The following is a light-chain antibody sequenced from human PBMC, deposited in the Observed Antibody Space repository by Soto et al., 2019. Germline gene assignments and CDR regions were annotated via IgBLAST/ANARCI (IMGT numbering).Light chain of an antibody. J-gene: IGKJ1*01. V-gene: IGKV3-20*01. Sequence: ETVLTQSEGTRSLSPGERATLSCIASQRVSGNNLTRYHQKPGQAPRLLIYGASSRLTGIPDRFSGSGSGTDFTLTISRLEPEDFAVYYCQQCGRFPGTFGQGIKVDIK. CDR1: QRVSGNN. CDR3: QQCGRFPGT. CDR2: GAS.